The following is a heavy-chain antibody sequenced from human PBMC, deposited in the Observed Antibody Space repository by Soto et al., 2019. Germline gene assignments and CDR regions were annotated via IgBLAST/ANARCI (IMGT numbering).Heavy chain of an antibody. Sequence: KPGGSLRLSCAASGFTFSSYSMNWVRQAPGKGLGWVSSISSSSSYIYYADSVKGRFTISRDNAKNSLYLQMNSLRAEDTAVYYCARSTYYYDSSGTHLDWGMDVWGQGTTVTVSS. CDR2: ISSSSSYI. J-gene: IGHJ6*02. D-gene: IGHD3-22*01. CDR1: GFTFSSYS. V-gene: IGHV3-21*01. CDR3: ARSTYYYDSSGTHLDWGMDV.